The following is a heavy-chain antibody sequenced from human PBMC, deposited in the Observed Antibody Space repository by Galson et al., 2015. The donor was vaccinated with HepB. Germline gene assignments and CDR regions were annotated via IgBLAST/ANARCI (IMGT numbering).Heavy chain of an antibody. D-gene: IGHD3-16*02. CDR2: INAGNGNT. CDR1: GYTFTSYA. J-gene: IGHJ4*02. V-gene: IGHV1-3*01. CDR3: ARENRFQGYYFDY. Sequence: SVKVSCKASGYTFTSYAMHWVRQAPGQRLEWMGWINAGNGNTKYSQKFQGRVTITRDTSASTAYMELSSLRSEDTAVYYCARENRFQGYYFDYWGQGTLVTVSS.